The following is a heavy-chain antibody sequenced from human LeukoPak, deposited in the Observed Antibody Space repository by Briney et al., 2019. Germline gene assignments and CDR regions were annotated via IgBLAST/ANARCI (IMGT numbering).Heavy chain of an antibody. CDR1: SGSISSGSYY. D-gene: IGHD3-16*01. J-gene: IGHJ6*03. CDR2: IYTSGST. CDR3: ARDKGGPYYMDV. V-gene: IGHV4-61*02. Sequence: SQTLSLTCTVSSGSISSGSYYWSWIRQPAGKGLEWIGRIYTSGSTNYNPSLKSRVTISVDTSKNQFSLKLSSVTAADTAVYYCARDKGGPYYMDVWGKGTTVTISS.